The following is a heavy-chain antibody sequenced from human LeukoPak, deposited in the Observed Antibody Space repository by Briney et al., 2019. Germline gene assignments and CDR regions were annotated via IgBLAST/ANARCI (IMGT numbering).Heavy chain of an antibody. CDR3: ARDPMDDNWFDP. J-gene: IGHJ5*02. V-gene: IGHV4-31*03. CDR2: IYYSGGT. Sequence: SETLSLTCTVSGGSISSGGYYWSWIRQHPGKGLEWIGYIYYSGGTYYNPSLKSRVTISVDTSKNQFSLKLNSVTAADTAVYYCARDPMDDNWFDPWGQGTLVTASS. D-gene: IGHD3-10*01. CDR1: GGSISSGGYY.